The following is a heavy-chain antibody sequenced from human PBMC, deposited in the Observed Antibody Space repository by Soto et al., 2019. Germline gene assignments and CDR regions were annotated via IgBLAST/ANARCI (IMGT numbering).Heavy chain of an antibody. CDR3: ARAYSSGWLLFRCDP. V-gene: IGHV3-33*01. J-gene: IGHJ5*02. CDR1: GFTFSSYG. D-gene: IGHD6-19*01. CDR2: IWNDGSNK. Sequence: GGSLRLSCAASGFTFSSYGMHWVRQAPGKGLEWVAVIWNDGSNKYYADSVKGRFTISRDNSKNTLYLQMNSLRAEDTAVYYCARAYSSGWLLFRCDPWGQGTLVTVSS.